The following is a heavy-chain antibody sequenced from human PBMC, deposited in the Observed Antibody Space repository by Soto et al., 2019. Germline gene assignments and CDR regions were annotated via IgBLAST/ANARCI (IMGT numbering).Heavy chain of an antibody. Sequence: SETLSLTCSVSSGSISHYYWSWIRQSPGKGLEWIGYAYYSGSTDYNPSLKSRVTMSVDTSKNQVSLKLNSVTTADTAVYYCARDRSTYGGGGTGEVKENWFDPWGPGTLVTVSS. CDR1: SGSISHYY. D-gene: IGHD2-8*01. V-gene: IGHV4-59*01. CDR2: AYYSGST. CDR3: ARDRSTYGGGGTGEVKENWFDP. J-gene: IGHJ5*02.